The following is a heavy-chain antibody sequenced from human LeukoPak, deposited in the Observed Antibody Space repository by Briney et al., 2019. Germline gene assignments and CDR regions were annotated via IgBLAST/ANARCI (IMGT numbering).Heavy chain of an antibody. V-gene: IGHV1-24*01. CDR3: ATAYCSGGSCPFDY. J-gene: IGHJ4*02. Sequence: ASVKVSCKVSGYTLTELSMHWVRQAPGKGLEWMGGFDPEDGETIYAQKSQGRVTMTEDTSTDTAYMELSSLRSEDTVVYYCATAYCSGGSCPFDYWGQGTLVTIPS. CDR1: GYTLTELS. D-gene: IGHD2-15*01. CDR2: FDPEDGET.